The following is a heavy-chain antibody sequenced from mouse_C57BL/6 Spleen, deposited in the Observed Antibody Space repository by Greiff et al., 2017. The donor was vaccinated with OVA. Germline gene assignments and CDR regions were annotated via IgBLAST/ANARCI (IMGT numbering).Heavy chain of an antibody. V-gene: IGHV1-82*01. D-gene: IGHD2-1*01. Sequence: QVQLQQSGPELVKPGASVKISCKASGYAFSSSWMNWVKQRPGKGLEWIGRIYPGDGDTNYNGKFKGKATLTVDKSSSTAYMQLSSLTSEDSAVDVCARGYGNPWDYWGQGTTLTVAA. CDR2: IYPGDGDT. CDR3: ARGYGNPWDY. J-gene: IGHJ2*01. CDR1: GYAFSSSW.